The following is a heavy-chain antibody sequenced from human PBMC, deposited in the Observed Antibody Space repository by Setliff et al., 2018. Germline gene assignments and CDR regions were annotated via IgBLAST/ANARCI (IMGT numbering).Heavy chain of an antibody. V-gene: IGHV3-11*04. D-gene: IGHD7-27*01. CDR1: GFTFSNYY. CDR2: IHDSGNPT. Sequence: GGSLRLSCAASGFTFSNYYMTWIRQAPGKGLEWISYIHDSGNPTYYADSVKGRFTVSRDNAKNSLYLQMNSLGAEDTAVYYFATNRGGDYFDYWGQGTLVTVSS. CDR3: ATNRGGDYFDY. J-gene: IGHJ4*02.